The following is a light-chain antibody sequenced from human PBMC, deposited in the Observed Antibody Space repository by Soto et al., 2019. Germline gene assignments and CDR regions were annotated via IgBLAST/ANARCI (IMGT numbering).Light chain of an antibody. CDR1: QNINNY. CDR3: QDIYSTPRA. CDR2: ATS. Sequence: DIQMAQSPSSLSASVGDRVTITCRASQNINNYRAWYQQKPGQAPKLLIYATSTLQTGVPSRFSGSGIGKDFTLIISSLQPEDLATYYCQDIYSTPRAFGQGTKVEIK. J-gene: IGKJ1*01. V-gene: IGKV1-39*01.